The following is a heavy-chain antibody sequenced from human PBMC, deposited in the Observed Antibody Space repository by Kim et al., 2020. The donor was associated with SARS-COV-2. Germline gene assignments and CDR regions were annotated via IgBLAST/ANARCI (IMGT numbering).Heavy chain of an antibody. D-gene: IGHD5-12*01. CDR3: ARDGYVGAYGDAFDI. CDR2: INSDGSST. CDR1: GFTFSSYW. Sequence: GGSLRLSCAASGFTFSSYWMHWVRQAPGKGLVWVSRINSDGSSTSYADSVKGRFTISRDNAKNTLYLQMNSLRAEDTAVYYCARDGYVGAYGDAFDIWGQGTMVTVSS. J-gene: IGHJ3*02. V-gene: IGHV3-74*01.